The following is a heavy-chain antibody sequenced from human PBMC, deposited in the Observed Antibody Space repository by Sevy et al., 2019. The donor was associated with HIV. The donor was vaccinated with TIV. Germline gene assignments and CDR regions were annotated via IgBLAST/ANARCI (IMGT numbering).Heavy chain of an antibody. CDR3: AKDGTGFVAAPYNWFDP. Sequence: GGSLRLSCAASGFTSSSYGMHWVRQAPGKGLEWVAFIQYDGSNKYYADSVKGRFTVSRDSSKNTLYLQLNSLRGDDTAVYYCAKDGTGFVAAPYNWFDPWGQGTLVTVSS. V-gene: IGHV3-30*02. CDR1: GFTSSSYG. J-gene: IGHJ5*02. CDR2: IQYDGSNK. D-gene: IGHD6-6*01.